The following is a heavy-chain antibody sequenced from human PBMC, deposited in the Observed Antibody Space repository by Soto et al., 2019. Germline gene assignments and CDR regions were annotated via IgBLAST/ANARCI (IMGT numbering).Heavy chain of an antibody. CDR3: AKDRGCSGGSCYSWTRFDN. J-gene: IGHJ4*02. D-gene: IGHD2-15*01. CDR2: ISGSGGST. Sequence: PGGSLRLSCAASGFTFSSYAMSWVRQAPGKGLEWVSAISGSGGSTYYADSVKGRFTISRDNSKNTLYLQMNSLRAEDTAVYYCAKDRGCSGGSCYSWTRFDNWGQGTLVTVSS. V-gene: IGHV3-23*01. CDR1: GFTFSSYA.